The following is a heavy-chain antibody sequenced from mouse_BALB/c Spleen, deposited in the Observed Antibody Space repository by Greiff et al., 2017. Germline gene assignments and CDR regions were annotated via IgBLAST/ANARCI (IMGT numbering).Heavy chain of an antibody. Sequence: EVNVVESGGGLVQPGGSLKLSCAASGFTFSSYGMSWVRQTPDKRLELVATINSNGGSTYYPDSVKGRFTISRDNAKNTLYLQMSSLKSEDTAMYYCARDQGTATAMDYWGQGTSVTVSS. D-gene: IGHD1-2*01. V-gene: IGHV5-6-3*01. CDR2: INSNGGST. CDR1: GFTFSSYG. J-gene: IGHJ4*01. CDR3: ARDQGTATAMDY.